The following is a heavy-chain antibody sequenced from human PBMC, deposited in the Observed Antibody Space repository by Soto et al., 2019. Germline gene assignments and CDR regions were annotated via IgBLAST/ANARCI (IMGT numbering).Heavy chain of an antibody. Sequence: QVQLVQSGAEVKKPGASVKVSCKASGITYTTYAIHWVRQAPGQVLEWMGWINTGNGNTRYSQRFQGRVTLTTDTSSNTAYMDLSSLTSEDTAVYYCARAISGYVTWGQGTLITVSS. CDR2: INTGNGNT. CDR3: ARAISGYVT. V-gene: IGHV1-3*04. J-gene: IGHJ5*02. D-gene: IGHD5-12*01. CDR1: GITYTTYA.